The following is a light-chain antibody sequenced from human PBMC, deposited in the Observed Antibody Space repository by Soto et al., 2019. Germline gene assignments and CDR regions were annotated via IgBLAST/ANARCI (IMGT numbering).Light chain of an antibody. CDR2: TSS. CDR1: QGIGNY. J-gene: IGKJ4*01. Sequence: IRMTQSPSSFSASTGDRVTITCRASQGIGNYLAWYQQKPGKVPKLLIYTSSTLQSGVPSRFSGSGSGTDFNLTISNLQPEDVATYYCQKHNAAPLTFGGGTKVDIK. CDR3: QKHNAAPLT. V-gene: IGKV1-27*01.